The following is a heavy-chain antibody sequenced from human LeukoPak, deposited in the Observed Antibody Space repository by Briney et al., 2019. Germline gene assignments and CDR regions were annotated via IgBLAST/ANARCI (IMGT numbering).Heavy chain of an antibody. CDR2: GKLNADRT. Sequence: GGSVTLSRAASGFIFDDYGMSWARQDTGKGPGWVFGGKLNADRTCYADSVQGRFTISRDNPKHCLYVQMDSLRAEHTALYYCARDYYYDSSGYHYGPFRYWGQGTLVTVSS. CDR3: ARDYYYDSSGYHYGPFRY. CDR1: GFIFDDYG. J-gene: IGHJ4*02. D-gene: IGHD3-22*01. V-gene: IGHV3-20*04.